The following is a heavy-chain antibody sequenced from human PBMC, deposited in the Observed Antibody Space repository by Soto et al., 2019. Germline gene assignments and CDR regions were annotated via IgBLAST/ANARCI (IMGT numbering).Heavy chain of an antibody. CDR2: ISYDGSNK. CDR1: GFTFSSYG. J-gene: IGHJ6*02. D-gene: IGHD3-10*01. V-gene: IGHV3-30*18. CDR3: AKDLYYYGSGTPKGYYYYGMDV. Sequence: GGSLRLSCAASGFTFSSYGMHWVRQAPGKGLEWVAVISYDGSNKYYADSVKGRFTISRDNSKNTLYLQMNSLRAEDTAVYYCAKDLYYYGSGTPKGYYYYGMDVWGQGTTVTVSS.